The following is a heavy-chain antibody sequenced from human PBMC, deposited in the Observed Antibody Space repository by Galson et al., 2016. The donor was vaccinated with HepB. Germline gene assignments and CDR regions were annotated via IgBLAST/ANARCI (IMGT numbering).Heavy chain of an antibody. D-gene: IGHD6-13*01. J-gene: IGHJ4*02. V-gene: IGHV4-39*01. Sequence: SETLSLTCGVSGGSVTSPRYYWGWIRQPPGKGLEWIGSIYYSGSTHPNPSLKSRLTISVDTSRNQFSLKLSSVTAADTAVYYCARLRGGYSSAWWGWFFDYWGQVTLVTVSS. CDR2: IYYSGST. CDR1: GGSVTSPRYY. CDR3: ARLRGGYSSAWWGWFFDY.